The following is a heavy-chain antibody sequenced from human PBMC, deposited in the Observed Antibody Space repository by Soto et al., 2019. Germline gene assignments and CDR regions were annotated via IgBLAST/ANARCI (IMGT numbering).Heavy chain of an antibody. Sequence: SETLSLTCTVSGGSISSGAYYWTWIRRHPGKGLEWIGYIFYSGSTYYNPSLKSRVTISGDTSKNQFSVNLSSVTAADTAVYYCARGTGTTGAILDDWGQGTLVTVSS. CDR2: IFYSGST. CDR3: ARGTGTTGAILDD. CDR1: GGSISSGAYY. D-gene: IGHD1-1*01. V-gene: IGHV4-31*03. J-gene: IGHJ4*02.